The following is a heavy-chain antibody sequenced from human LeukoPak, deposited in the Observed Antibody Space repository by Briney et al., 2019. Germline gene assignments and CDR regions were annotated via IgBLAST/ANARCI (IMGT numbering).Heavy chain of an antibody. J-gene: IGHJ3*02. CDR1: GGSFSGYY. V-gene: IGHV4-34*01. CDR2: INHGGST. Sequence: SETLSLTCAVYGGSFSGYYWSWIRQPPGKGLEWIGEINHGGSTNYNPSLKSRVTISVDTSKNQFSLKLSSVTAADTAVYYCARGRLIVVVPAAIHAFDIWGQGTMVTVSS. CDR3: ARGRLIVVVPAAIHAFDI. D-gene: IGHD2-2*01.